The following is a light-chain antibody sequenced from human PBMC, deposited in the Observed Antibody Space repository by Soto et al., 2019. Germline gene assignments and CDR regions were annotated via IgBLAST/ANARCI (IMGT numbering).Light chain of an antibody. Sequence: IVLTQSPGTLSLSPGERATLSCRASQSVNNNYLAWYQQKCGQAPRLLVYRATSSATGIADRFSVRGSGTDFPRTISRVEPEDFALYYWQQYGRSLTFGGGTKVEMK. CDR2: RAT. V-gene: IGKV3-20*01. J-gene: IGKJ4*01. CDR1: QSVNNNY. CDR3: QQYGRSLT.